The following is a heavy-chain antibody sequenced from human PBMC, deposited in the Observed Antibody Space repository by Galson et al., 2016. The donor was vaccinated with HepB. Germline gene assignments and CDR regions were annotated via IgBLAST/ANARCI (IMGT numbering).Heavy chain of an antibody. CDR3: ARGRPKNILGATIGSDY. CDR1: GGSFSGYY. D-gene: IGHD1-26*01. Sequence: SETLSLTCAVYGGSFSGYYLTWIRQPPGRGLEWIGESNQSGSTNYNPSLKSRVTISVGTSKTHFSLKLTSVTAADPATYYCARGRPKNILGATIGSDYWGQGTLVTVSS. J-gene: IGHJ4*02. V-gene: IGHV4-34*01. CDR2: SNQSGST.